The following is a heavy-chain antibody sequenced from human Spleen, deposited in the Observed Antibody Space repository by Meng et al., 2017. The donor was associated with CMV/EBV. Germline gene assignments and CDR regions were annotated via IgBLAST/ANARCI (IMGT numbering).Heavy chain of an antibody. CDR1: GFTFNNYG. CDR3: AKDTPGDHNNYG. J-gene: IGHJ4*02. CDR2: IRYDGTIT. D-gene: IGHD4-11*01. Sequence: GGSLRLSCVASGFTFNNYGMHWVRQAPGKGLEWVALIRYDGTITYYADSVKGRFTISRDNSKNTLYLQMNSLRTDDTAVYYCAKDTPGDHNNYGWGQGSQVTVSS. V-gene: IGHV3-30*02.